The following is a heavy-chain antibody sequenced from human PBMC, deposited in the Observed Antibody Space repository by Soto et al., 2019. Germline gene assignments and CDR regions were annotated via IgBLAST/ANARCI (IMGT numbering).Heavy chain of an antibody. CDR1: GSTFSNYA. CDR2: ISRSGDST. J-gene: IGHJ6*02. D-gene: IGHD3-16*01. V-gene: IGHV3-23*01. CDR3: AKGAFAGYYYYGMDV. Sequence: PGGSLRLSCAASGSTFSNYAMTWVRQAPGKGLEWVSAISRSGDSTYYADSVKGRFTISRDNSKNTLYVQMNSLRAEDTAVYYCAKGAFAGYYYYGMDVWGQGTTVTVSS.